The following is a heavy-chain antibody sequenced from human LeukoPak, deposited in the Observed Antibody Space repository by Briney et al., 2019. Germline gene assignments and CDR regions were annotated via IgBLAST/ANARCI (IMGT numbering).Heavy chain of an antibody. CDR1: GFIFDNFA. V-gene: IGHV3-23*01. Sequence: GGSLRLSCSASGFIFDNFAMNWVRQAPGKGLEWVSYVSGAGAKRHYSASVKGRSTISRDNSKNTLYLEINSLRAEDTAMYYCAKCSANYYNDAFDVWGRGTMVTVSS. J-gene: IGHJ3*01. CDR3: AKCSANYYNDAFDV. CDR2: VSGAGAKR. D-gene: IGHD3-10*02.